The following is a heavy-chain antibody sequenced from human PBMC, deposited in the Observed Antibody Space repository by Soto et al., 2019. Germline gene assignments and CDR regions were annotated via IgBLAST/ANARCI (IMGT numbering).Heavy chain of an antibody. CDR2: VWHDGSNE. CDR3: ASTTTVTTRDQAFDA. J-gene: IGHJ3*01. D-gene: IGHD4-17*01. Sequence: QVQLVESGGGVVQPGMSLRLSCAASGFTFSNYGMHWVRQAPGKGLEWVAVVWHDGSNEYYADSVKGRFTISRDNSKDTLFLQMDSLRVDDTAVYYCASTTTVTTRDQAFDAWGQGKMVTVSS. V-gene: IGHV3-33*01. CDR1: GFTFSNYG.